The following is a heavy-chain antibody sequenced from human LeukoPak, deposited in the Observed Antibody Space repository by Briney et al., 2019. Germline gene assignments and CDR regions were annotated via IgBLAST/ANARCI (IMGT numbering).Heavy chain of an antibody. CDR3: ARGHFDSTPDY. V-gene: IGHV4-4*07. D-gene: IGHD3-22*01. Sequence: ASETLSLTCTVSGGSISSYYWSWIRQPAGKGLEWIGRIYTSGSTNYNPSLKSRVTMSVDTSKNQFPLKLSSVTAADTAVYYCARGHFDSTPDYWGQGTLVTVSS. CDR2: IYTSGST. J-gene: IGHJ4*02. CDR1: GGSISSYY.